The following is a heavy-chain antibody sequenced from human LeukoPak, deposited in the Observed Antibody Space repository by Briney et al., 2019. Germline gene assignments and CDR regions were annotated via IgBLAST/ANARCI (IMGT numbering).Heavy chain of an antibody. CDR1: GYTFTSYG. CDR2: ISAYNGNT. Sequence: ASVRVSCKASGYTFTSYGISWVRQAPGQGLEWMGWISAYNGNTNYAQKLQGRVTMTTDTSTSTAYMELRSLRSDDTAVYYCARVTLANYGDYAYFDYWGQGTLVTVSS. V-gene: IGHV1-18*01. CDR3: ARVTLANYGDYAYFDY. J-gene: IGHJ4*02. D-gene: IGHD4-17*01.